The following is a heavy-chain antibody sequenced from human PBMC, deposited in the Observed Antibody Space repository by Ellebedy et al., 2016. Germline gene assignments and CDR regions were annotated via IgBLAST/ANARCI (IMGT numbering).Heavy chain of an antibody. V-gene: IGHV7-4-1*02. J-gene: IGHJ4*02. D-gene: IGHD1-26*01. CDR3: ARQIIVGATPFDY. CDR2: INTNTGNP. Sequence: ASVKVSCKASGYTFTSYAMNWVRQAPGQGLEWMGWINTNTGNPTDAQGFTGRFVFSLDTSVRTAYLQISSLKGEDTAVYYCARQIIVGATPFDYWGQGTLVTVSS. CDR1: GYTFTSYA.